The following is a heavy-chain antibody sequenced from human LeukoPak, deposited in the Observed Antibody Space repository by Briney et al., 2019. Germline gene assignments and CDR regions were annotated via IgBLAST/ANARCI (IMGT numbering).Heavy chain of an antibody. J-gene: IGHJ4*02. Sequence: GGSLRLSCAASGFNFSSYGMNWVRQAPGEGLEWVAYIRYTGTNTYYADSVKGRFTISRDNSKNTLHLQMNSLRAADTALYFCASYLSGSCCYTYWGQGTLVTVSS. CDR3: ASYLSGSCCYTY. V-gene: IGHV3-33*08. CDR1: GFNFSSYG. D-gene: IGHD2-15*01. CDR2: IRYTGTNT.